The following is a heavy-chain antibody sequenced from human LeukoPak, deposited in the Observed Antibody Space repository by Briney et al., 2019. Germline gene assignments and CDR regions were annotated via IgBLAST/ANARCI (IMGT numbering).Heavy chain of an antibody. J-gene: IGHJ6*02. V-gene: IGHV1-69*13. CDR3: ARDGWVAAAGSYYYYYGMDV. Sequence: ASVKVSCKASGGTFSSYAISWVRQAPGQGLEWMGGIIPIFGTANYAQKFQGRVTITADESTSTAYMELSSLRSEDTAVYYCARDGWVAAAGSYYYYYGMDVWGQGTTVTVSS. CDR1: GGTFSSYA. D-gene: IGHD6-13*01. CDR2: IIPIFGTA.